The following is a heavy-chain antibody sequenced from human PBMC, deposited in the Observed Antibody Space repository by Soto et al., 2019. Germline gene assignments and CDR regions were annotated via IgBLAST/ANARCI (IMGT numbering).Heavy chain of an antibody. CDR1: GYTFTSYG. Sequence: QVQLVQSGAEVKKPGASVKVSCKASGYTFTSYGISWVRQAPGQGLEWMGWISAYNGNTNYAQKLQGRVTMTTDTSTSTAYMEPRSLRSDDTAVYYCARSDCSGGSCYLFWFDPWGQGTLVTVSS. J-gene: IGHJ5*02. V-gene: IGHV1-18*01. CDR3: ARSDCSGGSCYLFWFDP. CDR2: ISAYNGNT. D-gene: IGHD2-15*01.